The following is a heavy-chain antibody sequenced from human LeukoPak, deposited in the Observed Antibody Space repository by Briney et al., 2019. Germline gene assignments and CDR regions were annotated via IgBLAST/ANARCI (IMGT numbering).Heavy chain of an antibody. J-gene: IGHJ4*02. CDR3: ARIRFDGGLDY. CDR2: ISSSSNYI. Sequence: GGSLRLSCAASGFTFTDYHMNWVRQAPGKGLEWVSSISSSSNYIYYADSVKGRFTISRDNAKNSLYLQMNSLRAEDTAVYYCARIRFDGGLDYWGQGTLVTVSS. CDR1: GFTFTDYH. D-gene: IGHD3-9*01. V-gene: IGHV3-21*01.